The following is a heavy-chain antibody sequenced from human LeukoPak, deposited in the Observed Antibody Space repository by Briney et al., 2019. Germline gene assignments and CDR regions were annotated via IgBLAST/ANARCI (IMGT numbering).Heavy chain of an antibody. Sequence: SQTLSLTCVISGDSVSSNTAAWDWIRQSPSRGLEWLGRTYYRSKWYNDYAVSVKSRITINPDTSKNQFSLQLDSVTPEDTAVYYCARYQATAVDYWGQGTLVTVSS. CDR3: ARYQATAVDY. CDR1: GDSVSSNTAA. V-gene: IGHV6-1*01. J-gene: IGHJ4*02. CDR2: TYYRSKWYN. D-gene: IGHD1-1*01.